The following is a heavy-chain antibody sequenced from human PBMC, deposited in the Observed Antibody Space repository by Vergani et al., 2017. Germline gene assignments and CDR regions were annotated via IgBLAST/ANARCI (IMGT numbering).Heavy chain of an antibody. V-gene: IGHV3-9*01. D-gene: IGHD6-6*01. CDR1: GFTFSSYA. CDR3: ARGLRYSSSYFDY. CDR2: ISWNSGSI. J-gene: IGHJ4*02. Sequence: EVQLLESGGGLVQPGGSLRLSCAASGFTFSSYAMSWVRQAPGKGLEWVSGISWNSGSIGYADSVKGRFTISRDNAKNSLYLQMNSLRAEDTALYYCARGLRYSSSYFDYWGQGTLVTVSS.